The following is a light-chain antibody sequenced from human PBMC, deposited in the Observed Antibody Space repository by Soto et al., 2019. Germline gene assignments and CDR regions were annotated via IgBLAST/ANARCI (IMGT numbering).Light chain of an antibody. Sequence: EIVLTQSPGTLSVSPGERATLSCRASQSVSSSYLAWYQQKPGQAPRLLIYGASSRATGIPDRFSGSGSGTDFTLTISRLATEDFAVYYCQHYGSSLWTFGQGTQVEI. J-gene: IGKJ1*01. CDR3: QHYGSSLWT. CDR2: GAS. V-gene: IGKV3-20*01. CDR1: QSVSSSY.